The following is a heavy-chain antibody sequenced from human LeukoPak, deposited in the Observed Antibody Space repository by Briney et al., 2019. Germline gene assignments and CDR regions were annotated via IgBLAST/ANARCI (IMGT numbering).Heavy chain of an antibody. Sequence: GGSLRLSCAASGFSFDDYAMHWVRQGPGKGLEWVSGISWNSRSIGYADSVKGRFTISRDNAKNSLYLQMNSLRAEDTAVYYCAKDATAVVGTVYMDVWGKGTTVTISS. CDR3: AKDATAVVGTVYMDV. V-gene: IGHV3-9*01. CDR1: GFSFDDYA. D-gene: IGHD6-13*01. CDR2: ISWNSRSI. J-gene: IGHJ6*03.